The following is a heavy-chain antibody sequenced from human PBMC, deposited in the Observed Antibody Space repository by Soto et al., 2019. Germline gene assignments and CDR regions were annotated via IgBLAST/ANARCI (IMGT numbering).Heavy chain of an antibody. V-gene: IGHV4-61*01. J-gene: IGHJ6*02. Sequence: PSETLSLTCTVSGGSVSSGSYYWSWIRQPPGKGLEWIGYIYYSGSTNYNPSLKSRVTISVDTSKNQFSLKLSSVTAADTAVYYCARETGCMDVWGQGTTVTVSS. D-gene: IGHD3-10*01. CDR3: ARETGCMDV. CDR1: GGSVSSGSYY. CDR2: IYYSGST.